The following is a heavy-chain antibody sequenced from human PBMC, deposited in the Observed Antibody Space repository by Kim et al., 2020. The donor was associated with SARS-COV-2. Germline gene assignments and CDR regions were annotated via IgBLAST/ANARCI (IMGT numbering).Heavy chain of an antibody. CDR1: GFTFSSYG. J-gene: IGHJ6*02. V-gene: IGHV3-30*18. CDR2: KSFDGSNK. D-gene: IGHD3-3*01. CDR3: AKGQLDNYDFWSGYYMGDYYYYYGMDV. Sequence: GGSLRLSCAASGFTFSSYGMHWVRQPPGKGLEWVAVKSFDGSNKNYADSLKGRFTISRDNSKNTLYLQMNSLRAEDTAVYYCAKGQLDNYDFWSGYYMGDYYYYYGMDVWGQGTTVTVSS.